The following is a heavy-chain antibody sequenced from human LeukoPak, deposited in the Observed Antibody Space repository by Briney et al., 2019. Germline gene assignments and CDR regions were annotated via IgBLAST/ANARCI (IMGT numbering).Heavy chain of an antibody. D-gene: IGHD2-15*01. CDR3: ARAGGGSWGFDY. CDR2: IYYSGST. V-gene: IGHV4-39*07. J-gene: IGHJ4*02. Sequence: SETLSLTCTVSGGSISSSSYYWGWIRQPPGKGLEWIGSIYYSGSTYYNPSLKSRVTISVDTSKNQFSLKLSSVTAADTAVYYCARAGGGSWGFDYWGQGTLVTVSS. CDR1: GGSISSSSYY.